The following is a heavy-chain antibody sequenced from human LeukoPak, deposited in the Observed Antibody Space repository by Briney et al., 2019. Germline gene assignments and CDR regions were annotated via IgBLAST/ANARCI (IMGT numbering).Heavy chain of an antibody. J-gene: IGHJ6*02. CDR1: GFTFSSYA. CDR3: DKGMIIPLQHSGWYYYGMDV. CDR2: ISGNGGST. Sequence: GGSLRLSCAASGFTFSSYAMSWVRQAPGKGLEWVAVISGNGGSTYYADSVKGRFTISRDNSKKTLYLQMNSLRAEDTAVYYIDKGMIIPLQHSGWYYYGMDVWVQGTTVTVSS. V-gene: IGHV3-23*01. D-gene: IGHD6-19*01.